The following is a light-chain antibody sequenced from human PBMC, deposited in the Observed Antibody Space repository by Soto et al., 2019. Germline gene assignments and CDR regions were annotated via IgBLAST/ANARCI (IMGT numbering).Light chain of an antibody. Sequence: DIQMTQSPSTLSASVGDRVTITCRASQTIGSLLAWYQQKAGRAPKLLIYKASTLESGFPSRFSGSRSGTEFTLTISSLQPDDFATYYCQHYNSYPPMYTFGQGTKLEI. CDR2: KAS. CDR1: QTIGSL. J-gene: IGKJ2*01. CDR3: QHYNSYPPMYT. V-gene: IGKV1-5*03.